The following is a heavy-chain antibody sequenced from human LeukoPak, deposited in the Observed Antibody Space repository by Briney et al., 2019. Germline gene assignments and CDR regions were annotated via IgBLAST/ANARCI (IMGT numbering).Heavy chain of an antibody. V-gene: IGHV1-18*01. CDR3: ARDSGYTYGRTFDY. Sequence: ASVKVSFKASGFTLSHHGISWVRQAPGQGLEGEGWISAYNGNTNSAQNLQGRVTVTTDTSTSTAYMELRSLRSDDTAVYYCARDSGYTYGRTFDYWGQGTLVTVSS. J-gene: IGHJ4*02. CDR1: GFTLSHHG. CDR2: ISAYNGNT. D-gene: IGHD5-18*01.